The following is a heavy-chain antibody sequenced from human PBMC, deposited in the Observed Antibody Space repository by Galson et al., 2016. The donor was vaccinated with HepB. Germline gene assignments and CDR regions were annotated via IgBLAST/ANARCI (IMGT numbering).Heavy chain of an antibody. CDR3: AKDIRGWTTVTAENDN. Sequence: SVKVSCKASGGTFSSNAIDWVRQAPGQGLEWMGRITPIFGTAKYAQKFQGRVTITADESTTTAYMELSSLRSEDTAVYYCAKDIRGWTTVTAENDNWGQGTLVTVSS. J-gene: IGHJ4*02. CDR2: ITPIFGTA. D-gene: IGHD4-17*01. V-gene: IGHV1-69*13. CDR1: GGTFSSNA.